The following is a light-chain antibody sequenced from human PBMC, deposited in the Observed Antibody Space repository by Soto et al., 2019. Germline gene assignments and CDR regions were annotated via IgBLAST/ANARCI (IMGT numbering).Light chain of an antibody. CDR3: CSYACSSTWV. Sequence: QSVLTQPASVSGSTGQSITISCTGTSSDVGSYNLVSWYQQHPGKAPKLMIYEGSKRPSGVSNRFSGSKSGNTASLTISGLQAEDEADYYCCSYACSSTWVFGGGTKLTVL. CDR1: SSDVGSYNL. J-gene: IGLJ3*02. V-gene: IGLV2-23*01. CDR2: EGS.